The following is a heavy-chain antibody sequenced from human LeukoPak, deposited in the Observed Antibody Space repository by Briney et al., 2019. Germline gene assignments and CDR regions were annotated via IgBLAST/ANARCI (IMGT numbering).Heavy chain of an antibody. CDR2: ISSSSSTI. Sequence: PGGSLRLSCAASGFAFSSYSMNWVRQAPGKGLEWVSYISSSSSTIYYADSVKGRFTISRDNAKNSLYLQMNSLRAEDTAVYYCARDSIRFDVAGYFDYWGQGTLVTVSP. J-gene: IGHJ4*02. D-gene: IGHD6-19*01. V-gene: IGHV3-48*01. CDR1: GFAFSSYS. CDR3: ARDSIRFDVAGYFDY.